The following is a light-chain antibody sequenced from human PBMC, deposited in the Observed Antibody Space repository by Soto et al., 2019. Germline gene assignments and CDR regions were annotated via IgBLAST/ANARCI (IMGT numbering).Light chain of an antibody. V-gene: IGKV1-5*01. Sequence: DILMTQSPSTLSASVGDRVTITCRASQSISSWLAWYQQKPGKAPKLLIYDASSLESGVPSRFSGSGSGTEFTLTISSLQPDDFATYYCQQYISYLFTFGPGTKVDIK. J-gene: IGKJ3*01. CDR1: QSISSW. CDR2: DAS. CDR3: QQYISYLFT.